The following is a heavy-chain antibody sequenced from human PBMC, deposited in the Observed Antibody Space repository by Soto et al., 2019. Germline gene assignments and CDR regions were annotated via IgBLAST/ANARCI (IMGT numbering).Heavy chain of an antibody. V-gene: IGHV3-73*01. CDR3: TRHDRPNWSMDSTDMDV. CDR2: IRSKANSYAT. D-gene: IGHD2-8*02. Sequence: PGGSMRLSCAASRFTVRGSAMHWVRQDSGKGLEWVGRIRSKANSYATAYAASVKGRFTISRDDSKNTAYLQMNSLKTEDTAVNYCTRHDRPNWSMDSTDMDVWGQGTTVTVSS. CDR1: RFTVRGSA. J-gene: IGHJ6*02.